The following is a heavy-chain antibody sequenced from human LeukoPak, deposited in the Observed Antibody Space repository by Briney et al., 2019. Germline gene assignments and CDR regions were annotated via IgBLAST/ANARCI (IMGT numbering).Heavy chain of an antibody. Sequence: GRSLRLSCAASGFTFNSYAVHWVRQAPGKGLEWVAVISYDGSINFYSASVKGRFTISRDNSKNTLYLQMNSLRADDTALYFCARGRRYCSGGSCYFDYFFDYWGQGTLVTVSS. CDR3: ARGRRYCSGGSCYFDYFFDY. J-gene: IGHJ4*02. CDR2: ISYDGSIN. V-gene: IGHV3-30*04. D-gene: IGHD2-15*01. CDR1: GFTFNSYA.